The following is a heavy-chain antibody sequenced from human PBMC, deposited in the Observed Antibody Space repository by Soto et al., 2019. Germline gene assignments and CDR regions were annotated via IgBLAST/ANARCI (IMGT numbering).Heavy chain of an antibody. CDR3: VRGDKGGFDL. D-gene: IGHD2-21*02. CDR2: IHSDGGTT. V-gene: IGHV3-74*01. CDR1: GFTFNYYW. Sequence: EVQLVESEGGLVQRGGSLRLSCAASGFTFNYYWMHWVRQAPGQGLVWVSHIHSDGGTTTYADSVKGRFTISRDNAKNTLYLQMNSLRAEDTAVYYCVRGDKGGFDLWGQGTTVTVSS. J-gene: IGHJ3*01.